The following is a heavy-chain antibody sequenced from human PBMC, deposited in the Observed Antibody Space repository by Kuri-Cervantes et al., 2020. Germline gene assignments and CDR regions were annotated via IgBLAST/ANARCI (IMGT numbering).Heavy chain of an antibody. CDR1: GGSISSYY. CDR3: ARDRGGRYCSGGSCYPRGSRYYGMDV. V-gene: IGHV4-59*01. CDR2: IYYSGST. Sequence: GSLRLSCTVSGGSISSYYWSWIRQPPGKGLEWIGYIYYSGSTNYNPSLKSRVTISVDTSKNQFSLKLSSVTAADTAVYYCARDRGGRYCSGGSCYPRGSRYYGMDVWGQGITVTVSS. J-gene: IGHJ6*02. D-gene: IGHD2-15*01.